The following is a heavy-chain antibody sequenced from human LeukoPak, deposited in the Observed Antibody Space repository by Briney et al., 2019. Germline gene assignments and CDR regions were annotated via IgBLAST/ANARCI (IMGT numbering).Heavy chain of an antibody. CDR1: GFSFSNYG. V-gene: IGHV3-30*18. D-gene: IGHD3-3*01. Sequence: GGSLRLSCTASGFSFSNYGMHWVRQAPGKGLEWVTVISHDGSNKYYADSVKGRFTISRDNSKNTLYLQMNSLRAEDTAVYYCVKGYYDFDYWGQGTLVTVSS. CDR3: VKGYYDFDY. CDR2: ISHDGSNK. J-gene: IGHJ4*02.